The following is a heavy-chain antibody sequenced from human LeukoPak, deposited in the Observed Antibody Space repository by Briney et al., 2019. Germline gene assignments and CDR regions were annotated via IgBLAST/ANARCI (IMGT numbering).Heavy chain of an antibody. V-gene: IGHV3-30-3*01. CDR3: ARTPYDPYDFWSGSMDV. CDR1: GFTFSSYA. CDR2: ISYDGSNK. D-gene: IGHD3-3*01. Sequence: GGSLRLSCAASGFTFSSYAMHWVRQAPGKGLEWVAVISYDGSNKYYADSVKGRFTISRDNSKNTLYLQMNSLRAEDTAVYYCARTPYDPYDFWSGSMDVWGKGTTVTVSS. J-gene: IGHJ6*03.